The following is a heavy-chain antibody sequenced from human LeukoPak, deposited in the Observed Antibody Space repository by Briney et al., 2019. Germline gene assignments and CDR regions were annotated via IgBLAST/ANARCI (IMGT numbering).Heavy chain of an antibody. CDR3: AAGAGDYYYGMDV. CDR1: GGSISSYY. Sequence: SETLSLTCTVSGGSISSYYWSWIRQPPGKGLEWIGYIYYSGSTNYNPSLKSRVTISVDTSKNQFSLKLSSVTAADTAVYYCAAGAGDYYYGMDVWGHGTTVTVSS. CDR2: IYYSGST. D-gene: IGHD6-19*01. J-gene: IGHJ6*02. V-gene: IGHV4-59*08.